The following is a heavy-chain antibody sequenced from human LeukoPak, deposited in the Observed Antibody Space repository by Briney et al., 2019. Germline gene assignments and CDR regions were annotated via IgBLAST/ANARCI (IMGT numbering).Heavy chain of an antibody. V-gene: IGHV1-2*02. D-gene: IGHD3-16*01. J-gene: IGHJ3*01. Sequence: GASVKVSCKASGYSFTGYFIHWVRQAPGQGLEWMGWINPNSGDTNYAQRFQGGVTMTRDPSISTAYLELSRLRSDDTALYYCARDPGEGGNAFDLWGQGTMVTISS. CDR3: ARDPGEGGNAFDL. CDR2: INPNSGDT. CDR1: GYSFTGYF.